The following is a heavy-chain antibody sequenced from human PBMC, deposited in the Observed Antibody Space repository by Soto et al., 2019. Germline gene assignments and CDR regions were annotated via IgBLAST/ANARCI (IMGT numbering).Heavy chain of an antibody. CDR1: GFTFSSYW. J-gene: IGHJ5*02. CDR3: AREWRTTYGDYGNFDP. Sequence: GGSLRLSCAASGFTFSSYWMNWVRQAPGKGLEWVANIKRDGTEKYYVDSVKGRFTISRDNAKNSLYLQMSSLRAEDTAVYYCAREWRTTYGDYGNFDPWGQGTLVTVSS. V-gene: IGHV3-7*03. D-gene: IGHD4-17*01. CDR2: IKRDGTEK.